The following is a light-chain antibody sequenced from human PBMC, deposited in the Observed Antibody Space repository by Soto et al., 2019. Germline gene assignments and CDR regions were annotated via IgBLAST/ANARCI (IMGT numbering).Light chain of an antibody. V-gene: IGKV1-5*01. CDR2: DAS. Sequence: DIQMTQSPSTLSASVGDRVTITCRASQSISSWLAWYQQKPGKAPKLLIYDASSLESGVPSRFSGGGSGTEFTLTISSLQPDDFATYYCEQYNSYPFPFGQGTRLEIK. CDR3: EQYNSYPFP. CDR1: QSISSW. J-gene: IGKJ5*01.